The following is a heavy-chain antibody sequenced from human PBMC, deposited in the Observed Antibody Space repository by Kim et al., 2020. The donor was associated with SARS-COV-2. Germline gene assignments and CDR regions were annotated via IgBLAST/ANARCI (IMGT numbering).Heavy chain of an antibody. D-gene: IGHD3-10*01. Sequence: SVKGRFTISRDNSKNTRYLQMNSLRAGDTAVYYCARDHGVGDYGSGSYSDWGQGTLVTVSS. J-gene: IGHJ4*02. V-gene: IGHV3-30*01. CDR3: ARDHGVGDYGSGSYSD.